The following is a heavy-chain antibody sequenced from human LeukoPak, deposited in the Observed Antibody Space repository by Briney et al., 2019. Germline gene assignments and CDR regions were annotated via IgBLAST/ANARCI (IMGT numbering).Heavy chain of an antibody. D-gene: IGHD5-24*01. CDR2: ITTSDGNT. V-gene: IGHV3-23*01. J-gene: IGHJ6*02. CDR1: GFTFSSYT. Sequence: GGSLRLSCAASGFTFSSYTMSWVRQAPGKGLEWVSAITTSDGNTYYADSVKGRFTVSRDNSKNTLYLQMNSLRAEDTAVYYCARVTIGDGYNSYGMDVWGQGTTVTVSS. CDR3: ARVTIGDGYNSYGMDV.